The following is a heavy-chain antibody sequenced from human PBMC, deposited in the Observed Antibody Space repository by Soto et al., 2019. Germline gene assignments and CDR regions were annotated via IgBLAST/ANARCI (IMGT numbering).Heavy chain of an antibody. CDR2: ISAYNGNT. D-gene: IGHD1-7*01. J-gene: IGHJ3*02. CDR1: GYTFTSYG. Sequence: ASVKVSCKASGYTFTSYGISWVRQAPGQGLEWMGWISAYNGNTNYAQKLQGRVTMTTDTSTSTAYMELRSLRSDDTAVYYCARTPDNWNYHAFDIWGQGTMVTVSS. V-gene: IGHV1-18*01. CDR3: ARTPDNWNYHAFDI.